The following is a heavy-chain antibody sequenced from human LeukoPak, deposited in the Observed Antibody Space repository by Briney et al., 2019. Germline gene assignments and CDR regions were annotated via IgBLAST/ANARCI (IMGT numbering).Heavy chain of an antibody. Sequence: PGGSLRLSCAVSGLTFSSYSMSWVRQAPGEGLYWVSGISASGSGTYYADSLKGRFTISRDNAKNSLYLQMISLRDEDTAVYYCARDVYMGAMDYWGQGTLVTVSS. V-gene: IGHV3-23*01. CDR2: ISASGSGT. CDR1: GLTFSSYS. J-gene: IGHJ4*02. D-gene: IGHD1-26*01. CDR3: ARDVYMGAMDY.